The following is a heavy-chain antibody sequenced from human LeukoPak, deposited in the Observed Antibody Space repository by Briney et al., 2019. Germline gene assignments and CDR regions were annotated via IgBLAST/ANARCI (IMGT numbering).Heavy chain of an antibody. V-gene: IGHV3-30-3*01. J-gene: IGHJ6*03. CDR1: GFTFSSYA. Sequence: GGSLRLSCAASGFTFSSYAMHWVRQAPGKGLEWVAVISYDGSNKYYADSVKGRFTISRDNSKNTLYLQMNSLRAEDTAVYYCARDARLIAAAGTLYYYYYMDVWGKGTTVTVSS. D-gene: IGHD6-13*01. CDR3: ARDARLIAAAGTLYYYYYMDV. CDR2: ISYDGSNK.